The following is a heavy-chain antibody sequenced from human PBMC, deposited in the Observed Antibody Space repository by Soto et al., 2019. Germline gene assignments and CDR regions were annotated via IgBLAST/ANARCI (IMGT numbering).Heavy chain of an antibody. CDR3: ARARDIVVVVAADPELRFDGPDAFDI. J-gene: IGHJ3*02. V-gene: IGHV1-18*01. CDR2: ISAYNGNT. Sequence: SVKVSCQASGYTFTRYGICWVRQAPGPGREWMGWISAYNGNTNYAQKLQGRVTMTTDTSTSTAYMELRSLRSDDTAVYYCARARDIVVVVAADPELRFDGPDAFDIWGQGTMVTVSS. CDR1: GYTFTRYG. D-gene: IGHD2-15*01.